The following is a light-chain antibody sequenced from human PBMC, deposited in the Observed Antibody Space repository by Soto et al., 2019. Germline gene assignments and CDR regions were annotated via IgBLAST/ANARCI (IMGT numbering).Light chain of an antibody. Sequence: DIQMTQSPSTLSASVGDSVTITCRASRSFSRWLAWYQQKPGTAPKLLIYEASTLQRGVPSRFSGSRSGTEFTLTISSLQPDDSATYSCQQYRDNWTFGQGTKVDIK. CDR1: RSFSRW. CDR2: EAS. CDR3: QQYRDNWT. J-gene: IGKJ1*01. V-gene: IGKV1-5*03.